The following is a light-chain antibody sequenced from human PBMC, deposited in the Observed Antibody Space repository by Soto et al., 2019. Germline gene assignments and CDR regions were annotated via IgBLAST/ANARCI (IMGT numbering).Light chain of an antibody. CDR2: GAS. CDR3: QQYHIWPSWT. J-gene: IGKJ1*01. Sequence: EIVMTQSPATLSVSPGERATLSCRASQSVNIYLAWYQQKPGQAPRLLIFGASYRATGIPARFSGSGSGTEFNLTISSLQSEDFAVYFCQQYHIWPSWTFGQGTKVDIK. CDR1: QSVNIY. V-gene: IGKV3D-15*01.